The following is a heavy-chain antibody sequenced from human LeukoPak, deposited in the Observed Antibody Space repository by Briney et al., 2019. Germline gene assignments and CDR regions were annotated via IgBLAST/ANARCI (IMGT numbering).Heavy chain of an antibody. Sequence: GGSLRLSCAVSGFTFSSYGMQWVRQAPGKGLEWVAFIRYDGSNKYYADSVKGRFTISRDNSKNTLYLQMNSLRAEDTAVYYCAKERLWFGELFPDYWGQGTLVTVSS. D-gene: IGHD3-10*01. CDR2: IRYDGSNK. J-gene: IGHJ4*02. CDR1: GFTFSSYG. CDR3: AKERLWFGELFPDY. V-gene: IGHV3-30*02.